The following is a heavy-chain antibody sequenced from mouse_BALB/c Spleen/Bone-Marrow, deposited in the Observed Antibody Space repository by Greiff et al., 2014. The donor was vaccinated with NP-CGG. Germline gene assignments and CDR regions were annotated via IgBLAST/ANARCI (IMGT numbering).Heavy chain of an antibody. CDR2: IYPYNGGT. Sequence: SGPELVKPGASVKISCKASGYTFTDYNMHWVKQSHGKSLEWIGYIYPYNGGTVYKQKFKSKATLTVDNSSSTAYMELRSLTSEDSAVYYCARGAAYGYYLGLAYWGQGTLVTVSA. J-gene: IGHJ3*01. V-gene: IGHV1S29*02. CDR3: ARGAAYGYYLGLAY. D-gene: IGHD2-3*01. CDR1: GYTFTDYN.